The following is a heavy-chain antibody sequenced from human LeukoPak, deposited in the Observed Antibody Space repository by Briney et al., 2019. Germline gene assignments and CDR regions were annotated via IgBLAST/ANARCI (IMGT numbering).Heavy chain of an antibody. V-gene: IGHV1-18*01. J-gene: IGHJ4*02. CDR1: GYTFTMYG. CDR2: ISAYNDNT. Sequence: EASVKVSCKASGYTFTMYGITWVRQAPGQGLEWMGWISAYNDNTNYAQNLQDRVTMTTDASTSTVYMELRSLGSDDTAVYYCAREIGPRQLHLWGSAFDYWGQGTLVTVSS. CDR3: AREIGPRQLHLWGSAFDY. D-gene: IGHD5-18*01.